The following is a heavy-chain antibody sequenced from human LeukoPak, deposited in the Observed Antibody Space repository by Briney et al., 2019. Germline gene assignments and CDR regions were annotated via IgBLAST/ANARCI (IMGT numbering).Heavy chain of an antibody. CDR2: INPNSGGT. J-gene: IGHJ6*03. D-gene: IGHD1-1*01. CDR1: GYTFTGYY. CDR3: AREWGGDSNDVTHYYYYYMDV. V-gene: IGHV1-2*02. Sequence: GASVKVSCKASGYTFTGYYMHWVRQAPGQGLEWMGWINPNSGGTNYAQKFQGRVTMTRDTSISTAYMELSRLRSDDTAVYYCAREWGGDSNDVTHYYYYYMDVWGKGTTVTVSS.